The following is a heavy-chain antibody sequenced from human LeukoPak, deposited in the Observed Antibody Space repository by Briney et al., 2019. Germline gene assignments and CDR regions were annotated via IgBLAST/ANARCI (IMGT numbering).Heavy chain of an antibody. CDR1: GFTFSSYG. Sequence: PGGSLRLSCAASGFTFSSYGMHWVRQAPGKGLEWVAVIWYDGSNKYYADSVKGRFTISRDNSKNTLYLQMNSLRAEDTAVYYCAKDATSIVGATNFDYWGQGTLVTVSS. J-gene: IGHJ4*02. CDR3: AKDATSIVGATNFDY. D-gene: IGHD1-26*01. V-gene: IGHV3-33*06. CDR2: IWYDGSNK.